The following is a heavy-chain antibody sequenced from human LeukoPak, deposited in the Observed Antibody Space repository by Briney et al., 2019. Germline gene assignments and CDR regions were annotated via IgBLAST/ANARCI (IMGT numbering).Heavy chain of an antibody. CDR2: ISVNGGST. Sequence: GGSLRLSCAASGFTFSTYAMHWVRQAPGKGLEYVSAISVNGGSTYYANSVKGRFTISRDNSKNTLYLQMDSLRAEDTAVYYCARSRRDNYYYYYGMDVWGQGTTVTVSS. CDR1: GFTFSTYA. CDR3: ARSRRDNYYYYYGMDV. D-gene: IGHD5-24*01. V-gene: IGHV3-64*01. J-gene: IGHJ6*02.